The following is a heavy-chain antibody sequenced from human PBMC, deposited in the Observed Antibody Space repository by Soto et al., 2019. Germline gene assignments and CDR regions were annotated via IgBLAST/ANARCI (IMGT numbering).Heavy chain of an antibody. Sequence: QVQLQESGPGLVKPSETLSLTCTVSGGSISSYYWSWIRQPPGKGLEWIGDIYYSGSTNYNPSLKSRVTISVDTSKNPFSLKLSSVPAADTAVYSCARRYSSAFDIWGQGTMVTVSS. CDR3: ARRYSSAFDI. V-gene: IGHV4-59*08. J-gene: IGHJ3*02. CDR2: IYYSGST. D-gene: IGHD6-13*01. CDR1: GGSISSYY.